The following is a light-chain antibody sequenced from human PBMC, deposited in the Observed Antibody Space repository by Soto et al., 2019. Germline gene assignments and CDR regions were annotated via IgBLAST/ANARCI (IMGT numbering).Light chain of an antibody. CDR3: QHYNNWPPLT. V-gene: IGKV3-15*01. CDR2: DAS. J-gene: IGKJ4*01. CDR1: QSVSSS. Sequence: EIVMTQSPATLSVSPGDRGTLSCRASQSVSSSLAWYQQIPGQAPRLLIYDASTRATGIPARFGGSGSGTEFTLTISSLQSEDFAVYYCQHYNNWPPLTFGGGTKVELK.